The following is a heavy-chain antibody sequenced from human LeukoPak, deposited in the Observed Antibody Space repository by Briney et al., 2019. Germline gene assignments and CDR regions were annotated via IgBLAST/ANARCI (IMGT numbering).Heavy chain of an antibody. D-gene: IGHD6-19*01. V-gene: IGHV4-59*02. J-gene: IGHJ2*01. CDR3: ARVGYSSGWSHFDL. Sequence: PSETLSLTCTVSGGSVSSYYLSWIRQPPGKGLEWIAYIFYSGSTNYNPSLRNRVTISVDTSKNQFSLKLSSVTAADTAVYYCARVGYSSGWSHFDLWGRGTLVTVSS. CDR1: GGSVSSYY. CDR2: IFYSGST.